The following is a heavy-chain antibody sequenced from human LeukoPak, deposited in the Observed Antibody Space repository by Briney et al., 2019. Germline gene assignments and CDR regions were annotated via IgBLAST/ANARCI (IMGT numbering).Heavy chain of an antibody. CDR1: GGTFSSYA. J-gene: IGHJ6*03. CDR2: IIPIFGTA. CDR3: AKAFRGLREYYYYMDV. V-gene: IGHV1-69*06. D-gene: IGHD3-16*01. Sequence: GASVKVSCKASGGTFSSYAISWVRQAPGQGLEWMGGIIPIFGTANYAQKFQGRVTITADKSTSTAYMELSSLRSEDTAVYYCAKAFRGLREYYYYMDVWGKGTTVTVSS.